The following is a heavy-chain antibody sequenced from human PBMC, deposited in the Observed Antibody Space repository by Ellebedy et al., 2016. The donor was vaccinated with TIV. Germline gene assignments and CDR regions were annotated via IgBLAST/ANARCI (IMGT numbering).Heavy chain of an antibody. D-gene: IGHD3-10*01. CDR1: GFTFSSYA. Sequence: GESLKISCAASGFTFSSYAMSWVRQAPGKGLEWVSAISGSGGSTYYADSVKGRFTISRDNSKNTLYLQMNSLRAEDTAVYYCASPRVYGHQLDYWGQGTLVTVSS. CDR3: ASPRVYGHQLDY. V-gene: IGHV3-23*01. J-gene: IGHJ4*02. CDR2: ISGSGGST.